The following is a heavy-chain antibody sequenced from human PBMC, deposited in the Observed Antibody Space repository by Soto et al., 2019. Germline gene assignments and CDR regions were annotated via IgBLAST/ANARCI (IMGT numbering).Heavy chain of an antibody. CDR2: IIPIFGTA. CDR1: GGTFSSYA. J-gene: IGHJ3*02. CDR3: ASSTMIGVPGAFDI. Sequence: ASLKVSCKASGGTFSSYAISWVRQAPGQGLEWMGGIIPIFGTANYAQKFQGRVTITADESTSTAYMELSSLRSEDTAVYYCASSTMIGVPGAFDIWGQGTMVTVSS. D-gene: IGHD3-22*01. V-gene: IGHV1-69*13.